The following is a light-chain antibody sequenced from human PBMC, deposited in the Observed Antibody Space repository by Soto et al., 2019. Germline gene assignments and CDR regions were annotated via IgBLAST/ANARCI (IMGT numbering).Light chain of an antibody. CDR2: DVS. J-gene: IGLJ3*02. CDR3: AAYTTSSTLV. CDR1: SADVGAFDY. Sequence: QSAPTQPASVSGSPGQSITISCAGTSADVGAFDYVSWYQHHPGKVPKLMIYDVSDRPSGVSTRFSGSKSANMASLTISGRQPDDEADYYCAAYTTSSTLVFGGGTQLTVL. V-gene: IGLV2-14*03.